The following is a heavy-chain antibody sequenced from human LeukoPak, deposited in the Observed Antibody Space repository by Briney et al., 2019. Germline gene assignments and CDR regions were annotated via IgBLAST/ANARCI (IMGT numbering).Heavy chain of an antibody. V-gene: IGHV3-21*01. CDR3: ARRVPYFDY. Sequence: PGGSLRLSCAASGFTFSDYSMTWVRQAPGKGLEWVSSISGSSSYIYYADSLKGRFTISRDNAKNSLLLQMNSLRAEDTAVYYCARRVPYFDYWGRGALVTVSS. CDR1: GFTFSDYS. J-gene: IGHJ4*02. CDR2: ISGSSSYI. D-gene: IGHD4/OR15-4a*01.